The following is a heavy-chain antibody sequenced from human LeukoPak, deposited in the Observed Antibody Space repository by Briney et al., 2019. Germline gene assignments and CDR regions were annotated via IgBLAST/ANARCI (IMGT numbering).Heavy chain of an antibody. J-gene: IGHJ4*02. CDR2: IYTGGNT. CDR1: GFTVDSNY. CDR3: ARGDDSGYYDYFDY. V-gene: IGHV3-53*01. Sequence: GGSLRLSCAASGFTVDSNYLSWVRQAPGKGLEWVSTIYTGGNTYYAASVKGRFTISRDFSKNTVFLHMNGLRAEDTAMYYCARGDDSGYYDYFDYWGQGALVTVSS. D-gene: IGHD3-22*01.